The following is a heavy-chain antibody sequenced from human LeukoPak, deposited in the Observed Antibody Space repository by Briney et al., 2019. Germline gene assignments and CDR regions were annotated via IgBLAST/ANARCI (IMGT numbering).Heavy chain of an antibody. V-gene: IGHV3-7*05. J-gene: IGHJ4*02. CDR1: GFTFSSYW. CDR3: AREIGSAARGR. Sequence: GGSLRLSCAASGFTFSSYWMSCVRQAPGQGLEWVANIKEDGSEKYYVDSVKGRFTISRDNAKNSLYLQMNSLRAEDTAVYYCAREIGSAARGRWGQGTLVTVSS. D-gene: IGHD6-13*01. CDR2: IKEDGSEK.